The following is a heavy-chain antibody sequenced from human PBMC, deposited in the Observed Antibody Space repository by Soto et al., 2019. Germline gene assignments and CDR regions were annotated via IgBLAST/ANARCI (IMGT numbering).Heavy chain of an antibody. V-gene: IGHV4-30-2*01. CDR2: IYHSGST. Sequence: QLQLQESGSGLVKPSQTLSLTCAVSGGSISSGGYSWSWIRQPPGKGLEWIGYIYHSGSTYYNPLLKSRLTISVDRSKTQCPLTLSSVAAADAARYYCARVPDYWGQGTLVTVSS. CDR1: GGSISSGGYS. CDR3: ARVPDY. J-gene: IGHJ4*02.